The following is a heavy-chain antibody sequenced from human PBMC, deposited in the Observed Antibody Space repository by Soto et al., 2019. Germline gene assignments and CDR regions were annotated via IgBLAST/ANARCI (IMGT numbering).Heavy chain of an antibody. CDR2: INAGNGNT. CDR3: XXXXXXXXXXXX. J-gene: IGHJ4*02. V-gene: IGHV1-3*05. Sequence: QVQLVQSGAEEKKPGASVKVSCKASGYAFTSYAMHWVRHAPGQRLEWMVWINAGNGNTKYSQKFQGRVTITRDTSASTAXMXXXXXXXXXXXXXXXXXXXXXXXXXXXXGQGTLVTVSS. CDR1: GYAFTSYA.